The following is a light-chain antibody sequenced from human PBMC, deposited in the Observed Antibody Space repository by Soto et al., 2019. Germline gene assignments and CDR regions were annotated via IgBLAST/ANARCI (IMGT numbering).Light chain of an antibody. Sequence: DIQMTQSPSSVSASVGDRVTITCRASQNIGTWLAWYQQKPGKAPNLLIYSASSLQPGVPSRFSGSGSVTDFTRTISGLQPEDFAPYYCQQSSTLPFTFGQGKRL. J-gene: IGKJ5*01. CDR1: QNIGTW. CDR2: SAS. V-gene: IGKV1-12*01. CDR3: QQSSTLPFT.